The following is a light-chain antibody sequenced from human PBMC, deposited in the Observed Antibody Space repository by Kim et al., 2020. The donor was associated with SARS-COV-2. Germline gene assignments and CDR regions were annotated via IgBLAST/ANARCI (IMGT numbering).Light chain of an antibody. CDR2: RNN. Sequence: ELTQPPSASGTPGQRVTISCSGGSSNIGSNYVYWYQHLPGTAPKLLIYRNNQRPSGVPDRFSGSTSATSASLAISGLRSEDEAEYYCAAWDDSLSGYVFGSGTKVTV. V-gene: IGLV1-47*01. CDR1: SSNIGSNY. J-gene: IGLJ1*01. CDR3: AAWDDSLSGYV.